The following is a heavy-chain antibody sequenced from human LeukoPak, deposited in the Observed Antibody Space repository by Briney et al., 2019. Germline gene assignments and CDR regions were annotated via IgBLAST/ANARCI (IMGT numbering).Heavy chain of an antibody. V-gene: IGHV1-24*01. CDR3: ARGEVDY. CDR2: FDPEDGET. Sequence: ASVKVSCKASGYTFTGYYMHWVRQAPGKGLEWMGGFDPEDGETIYAQKFQGRVTMTEDTSTDTAYMELSSLRSEDTAVYYCARGEVDYWGQGTLVTVSS. J-gene: IGHJ4*02. CDR1: GYTFTGYY.